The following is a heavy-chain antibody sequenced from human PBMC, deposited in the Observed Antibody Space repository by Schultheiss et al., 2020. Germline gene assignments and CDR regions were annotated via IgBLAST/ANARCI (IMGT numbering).Heavy chain of an antibody. V-gene: IGHV1-8*01. CDR1: GYTFTSYD. Sequence: ASVKVSCKASGYTFTSYDLNWVRQATGQGLEWMGWMNPNSGNTGYAQKFQGRVTMTRNTSISTAYMELSSLRSEDTAVYYCARSPYCSGGSCYYYYYYYMDVWGKGTPVTVSS. CDR2: MNPNSGNT. CDR3: ARSPYCSGGSCYYYYYYYMDV. D-gene: IGHD2-15*01. J-gene: IGHJ6*03.